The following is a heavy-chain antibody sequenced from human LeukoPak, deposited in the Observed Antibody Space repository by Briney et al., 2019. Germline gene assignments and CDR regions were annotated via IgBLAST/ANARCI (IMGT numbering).Heavy chain of an antibody. CDR3: ARDSSGRLKFDY. Sequence: SQTLSLTCAVSGGSISSGGYSWSWIRQPPGKGLEWIGYIYYSGSTYYNPSLKSRVTISVDTSKNQFSLKLNSVTPEDTAVYYCARDSSGRLKFDYWGQGTLVTVSS. J-gene: IGHJ4*02. V-gene: IGHV4-30-4*07. CDR2: IYYSGST. CDR1: GGSISSGGYS. D-gene: IGHD6-19*01.